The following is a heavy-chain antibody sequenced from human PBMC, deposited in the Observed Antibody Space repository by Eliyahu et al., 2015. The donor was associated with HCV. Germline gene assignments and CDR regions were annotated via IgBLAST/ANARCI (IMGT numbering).Heavy chain of an antibody. D-gene: IGHD2-15*01. CDR2: MNPNSGNT. J-gene: IGHJ6*02. Sequence: QVQLVQSGAEVKKPGASVKVXCKAXGXTFTSYXXNWVRQATGXGLEWMGWMNPNSGNTGYAQKFQGRVTMTRNTSISTAYSELSSLRSEDTAVYYCATSPLSRVAATSYYYYGMDVWGQGTTVTVSS. CDR3: ATSPLSRVAATSYYYYGMDV. V-gene: IGHV1-8*01. CDR1: GXTFTSYX.